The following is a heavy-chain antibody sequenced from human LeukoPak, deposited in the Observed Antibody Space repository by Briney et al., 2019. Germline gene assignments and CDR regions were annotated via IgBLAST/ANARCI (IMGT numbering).Heavy chain of an antibody. Sequence: ASVKVSCKVSGYTLTELSMHWVRQAPGKGLEWMGGFDPEDGETIYAQKFQGRVTMTEDTSTDTAYMELSSLRSEDTAVYYCATLRYYDFWSGYVYRGQGTLVTVSS. V-gene: IGHV1-24*01. CDR3: ATLRYYDFWSGYVY. D-gene: IGHD3-3*01. J-gene: IGHJ4*02. CDR2: FDPEDGET. CDR1: GYTLTELS.